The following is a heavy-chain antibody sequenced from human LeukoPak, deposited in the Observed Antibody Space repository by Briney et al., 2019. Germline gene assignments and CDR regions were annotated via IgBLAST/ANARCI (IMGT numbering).Heavy chain of an antibody. V-gene: IGHV4-39*01. CDR1: GGSISSSSYY. CDR3: ARGPDRVNDFWSGGDAFDI. CDR2: IYYSGST. Sequence: PSETLSLTCTVSGGSISSSSYYWGWIRQPPGKGLEWIGSIYYSGSTYYNPSLKSRVTISVDTSKNQFSLKLSSVTAADTAVYYCARGPDRVNDFWSGGDAFDIWGQGTMVTVSS. D-gene: IGHD3-3*01. J-gene: IGHJ3*02.